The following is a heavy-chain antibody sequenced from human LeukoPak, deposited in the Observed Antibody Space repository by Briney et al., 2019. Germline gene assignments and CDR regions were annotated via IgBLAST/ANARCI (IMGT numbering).Heavy chain of an antibody. Sequence: GRSLRLSCAASGFTFSSYGMHWVRQAPGKGLEWVAVISYDGSNKYYADSVKGRFTISRDNSKNTLYLEMNSLRSEDTAVYYCARDRCTSTTCYLFDYWGQGTLVIVSS. CDR2: ISYDGSNK. CDR1: GFTFSSYG. J-gene: IGHJ4*02. D-gene: IGHD2/OR15-2a*01. V-gene: IGHV3-30*03. CDR3: ARDRCTSTTCYLFDY.